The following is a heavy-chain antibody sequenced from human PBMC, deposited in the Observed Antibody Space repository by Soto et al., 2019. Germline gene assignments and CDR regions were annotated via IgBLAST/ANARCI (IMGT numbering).Heavy chain of an antibody. CDR2: ISGSGGST. CDR3: AKARYSGYDTTGY. CDR1: GFTFSSYA. D-gene: IGHD5-12*01. Sequence: SGGSLRLSCAASGFTFSSYAMSWVRQAPGKGLEWVSAISGSGGSTYYADSVKGRFTISRDNSKNTLYLQMNSLRAEDTAVYYCAKARYSGYDTTGYWGQGTLVTVSS. J-gene: IGHJ4*02. V-gene: IGHV3-23*01.